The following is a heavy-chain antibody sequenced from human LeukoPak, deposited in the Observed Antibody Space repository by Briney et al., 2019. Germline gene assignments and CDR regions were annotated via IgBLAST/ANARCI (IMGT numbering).Heavy chain of an antibody. D-gene: IGHD6-19*01. Sequence: SETLSLTCAVYGGSFSGYYWSWIRQPPGKGLEWIGEINHSGSTNYNPSLKSRVTISVDTSKNQFSLKLSSVTAADTAVYYCARGPGYSSGWCNYRGQGTLVTVSS. J-gene: IGHJ4*02. CDR1: GGSFSGYY. CDR3: ARGPGYSSGWCNY. CDR2: INHSGST. V-gene: IGHV4-34*01.